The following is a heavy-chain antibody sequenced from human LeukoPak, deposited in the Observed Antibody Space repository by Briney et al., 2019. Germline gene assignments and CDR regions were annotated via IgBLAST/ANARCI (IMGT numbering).Heavy chain of an antibody. CDR2: IRGSGDDS. V-gene: IGHV3-23*01. CDR3: AKEGPGGGGYFDD. J-gene: IGHJ4*02. CDR1: GFTFSTNA. Sequence: GGSLRLSCAASGFTFSTNAMAWVRQAPGKGLEWVSAIRGSGDDSYYADSVKGRFTISRDNSKNTLSLQMNSLRAEDTAVYYCAKEGPGGGGYFDDWGQGTLVTVSS. D-gene: IGHD3-16*01.